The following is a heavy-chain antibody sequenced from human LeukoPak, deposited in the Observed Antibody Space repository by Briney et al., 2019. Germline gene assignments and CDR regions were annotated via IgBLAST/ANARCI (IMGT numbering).Heavy chain of an antibody. CDR1: GFTFSSHA. Sequence: PEGSLRLSCAASGFTFSSHAMSWVRQAPGKGLEWVANIKQDGSEKYYVDSVKGRFTISRDNAKNSLYLQMNSLRAEDTAVYYCAKGGPYYYDSSGYDYWGQGTLVTVSS. CDR2: IKQDGSEK. V-gene: IGHV3-7*01. CDR3: AKGGPYYYDSSGYDY. D-gene: IGHD3-22*01. J-gene: IGHJ4*02.